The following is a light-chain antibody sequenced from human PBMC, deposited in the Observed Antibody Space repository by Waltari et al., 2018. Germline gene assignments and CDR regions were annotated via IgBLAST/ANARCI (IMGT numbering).Light chain of an antibody. Sequence: EIVLTQSPATLSLSPGERATLSCRASQSANNYLAWYQQKPGQAPRLLIYDASNRATGIPARFSVSGSGTDFTLTSSSLEPEDFAVYYCQQRSNWPPVTFGQGTRLDIK. CDR3: QQRSNWPPVT. V-gene: IGKV3-11*01. CDR2: DAS. CDR1: QSANNY. J-gene: IGKJ5*01.